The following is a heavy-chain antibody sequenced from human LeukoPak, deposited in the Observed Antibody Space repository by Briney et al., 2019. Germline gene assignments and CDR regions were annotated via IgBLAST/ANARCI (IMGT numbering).Heavy chain of an antibody. Sequence: SETLSLTCAVYGGSFSGYYWSWIRRPPGKGLEWIGEINHSGSTNYNPSLKSRVTISVDTSKNQFSLKLSSVTAADTAVYYCARNGASTVTSDYWGQGTLVTVSS. J-gene: IGHJ4*02. V-gene: IGHV4-34*01. CDR2: INHSGST. D-gene: IGHD4-17*01. CDR3: ARNGASTVTSDY. CDR1: GGSFSGYY.